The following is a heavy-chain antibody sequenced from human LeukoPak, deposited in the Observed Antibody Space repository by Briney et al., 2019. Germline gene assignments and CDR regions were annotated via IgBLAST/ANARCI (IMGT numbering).Heavy chain of an antibody. V-gene: IGHV4-59*08. D-gene: IGHD1-14*01. CDR3: ARRGSGASLEFYFDL. CDR2: IYYSGNT. J-gene: IGHJ2*01. Sequence: SETLSLTCTVSGGSISSYYWSWIRQPPGKGLEYIGYIYYSGNTNSNPSLNSRVTISVDTSKNQFSLKLSSVTAADTAVYYCARRGSGASLEFYFDLWGRGTLVTVSS. CDR1: GGSISSYY.